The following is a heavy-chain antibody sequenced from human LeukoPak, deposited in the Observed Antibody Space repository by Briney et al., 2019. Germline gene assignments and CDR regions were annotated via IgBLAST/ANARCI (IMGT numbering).Heavy chain of an antibody. J-gene: IGHJ4*02. CDR1: GGSISNYY. Sequence: SETLSLTCSVSGGSISNYYWNWIRQPVGKGLEWIGRIYASGSTNYNPSLKSRVTISMDKSKNHFSLNLKSVTAADTGFYYCARDFYGDDGHHPFDYWGQGIQVTVSS. CDR2: IYASGST. V-gene: IGHV4-4*07. D-gene: IGHD2/OR15-2a*01. CDR3: ARDFYGDDGHHPFDY.